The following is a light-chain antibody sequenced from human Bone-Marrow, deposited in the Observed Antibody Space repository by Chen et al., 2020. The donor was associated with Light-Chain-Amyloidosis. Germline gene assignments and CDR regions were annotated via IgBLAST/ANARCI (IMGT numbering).Light chain of an antibody. J-gene: IGLJ1*01. CDR2: EVN. Sequence: SALNSPLSVPGPPGPPLNSSCTGTSSDVGRYNFVSWYQQHPGKAPKLMIYEVNKRPSGVSNRFSASKSGNTASLAISGLRSEDEADYYCCSLAGGTRVYVFGSGTKVTVL. V-gene: IGLV2-23*02. CDR3: CSLAGGTRVYV. CDR1: SSDVGRYNF.